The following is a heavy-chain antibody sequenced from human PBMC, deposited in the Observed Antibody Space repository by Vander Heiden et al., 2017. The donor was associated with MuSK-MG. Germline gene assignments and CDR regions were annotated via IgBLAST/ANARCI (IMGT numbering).Heavy chain of an antibody. Sequence: QVQLVESGGGVVQPGRSLRLSCAASGFPFSSYGMHWVRQAPGKGLEWLGGIWYDGSNQSYADSGKGRFTISRDNSKNPLYLQMNSLRAEDTAVYYCARDVGGGAATQQLRYYYGMDVWGQGPTGNVAS. D-gene: IGHD2-15*01. J-gene: IGHJ6*02. CDR2: IWYDGSNQ. V-gene: IGHV3-33*01. CDR1: GFPFSSYG. CDR3: ARDVGGGAATQQLRYYYGMDV.